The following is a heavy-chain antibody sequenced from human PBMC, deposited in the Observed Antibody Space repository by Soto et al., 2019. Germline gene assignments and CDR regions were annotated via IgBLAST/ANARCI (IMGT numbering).Heavy chain of an antibody. CDR2: IYYSGST. CDR3: ARGDHYYDSSGIYYFDY. J-gene: IGHJ4*02. D-gene: IGHD3-22*01. Sequence: QVQLQQWGAGLLKPSETLSLSCSISGGSFSDDYWSWIRQPPGKGLEWIGYIYYSGSTYYNPSLKSRVTISVDTSKNQFSLKLSSVTAADTAVYYCARGDHYYDSSGIYYFDYWGQGTLVTVSS. CDR1: GGSFSDDY. V-gene: IGHV4-30-4*01.